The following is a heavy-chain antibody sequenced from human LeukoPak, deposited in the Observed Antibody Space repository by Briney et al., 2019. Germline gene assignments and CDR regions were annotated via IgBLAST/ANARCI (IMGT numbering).Heavy chain of an antibody. CDR1: GFTLSSYG. CDR3: ARDLNNYDSRPLDY. V-gene: IGHV3-21*01. D-gene: IGHD3-22*01. CDR2: ISTSSTYT. J-gene: IGHJ4*02. Sequence: KPGGSLRLSCTASGFTLSSYGMNWVRQAPGKGLEWVSYISTSSTYTYYADSVKGRFTISRDNAKNTLHLQMNRLRAEDTAVYCCARDLNNYDSRPLDYWGQGTLVTVSS.